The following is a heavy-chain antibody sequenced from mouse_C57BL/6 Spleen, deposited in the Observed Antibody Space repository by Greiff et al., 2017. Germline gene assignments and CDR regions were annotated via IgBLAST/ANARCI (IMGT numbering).Heavy chain of an antibody. V-gene: IGHV1-61*01. CDR1: GYTFTSYW. J-gene: IGHJ3*01. CDR3: ARLLYGSRSYWFAY. CDR2: IYPSDSAT. D-gene: IGHD1-1*01. Sequence: VQLKQPGAELVRPGSSVKLSCKASGYTFTSYWMDWVKQRPGQGLEWIGNIYPSDSATHYNQKFKDKATLTVDKSSSTAYMQLSSLTSEDSAVYDCARLLYGSRSYWFAYWGQGTLVTVSA.